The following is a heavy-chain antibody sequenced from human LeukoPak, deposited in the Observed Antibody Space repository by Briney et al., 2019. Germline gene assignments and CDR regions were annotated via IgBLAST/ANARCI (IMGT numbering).Heavy chain of an antibody. Sequence: GGSLRLSCAASGFTFRNYAMGWVRQAPGKGLEWVSGVGSSGGATYYVDSVKGRFTISRDNSKNTLYLQMNSLRVEDTAVYYCAKDPQGGHCSGADCTHWGQGTLVSVSP. J-gene: IGHJ4*02. V-gene: IGHV3-23*01. CDR2: VGSSGGAT. CDR3: AKDPQGGHCSGADCTH. CDR1: GFTFRNYA. D-gene: IGHD2-21*02.